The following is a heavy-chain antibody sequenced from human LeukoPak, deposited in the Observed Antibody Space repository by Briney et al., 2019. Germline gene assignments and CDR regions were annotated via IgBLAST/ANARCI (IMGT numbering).Heavy chain of an antibody. CDR2: ISGSGGST. V-gene: IGHV3-23*01. CDR1: GFTFSSYA. J-gene: IGHJ3*02. CDR3: AKCVVPAAIKLGAFDI. D-gene: IGHD2-2*02. Sequence: PGGSLRLSCAASGFTFSSYAMSWVRQAPGKGLEWVSAISGSGGSTYYADSVKGRFTISRDNSKNTLYLQMNSLRAEDTAVYYCAKCVVPAAIKLGAFDIWGQGTMVTVSS.